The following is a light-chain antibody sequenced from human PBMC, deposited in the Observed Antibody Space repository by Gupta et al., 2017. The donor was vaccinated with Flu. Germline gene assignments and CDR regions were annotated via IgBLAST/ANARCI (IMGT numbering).Light chain of an antibody. CDR1: SSNIGNHY. CDR2: ENS. Sequence: QSVLTQPPSVSAAPGQKVTISCSGSSSNIGNHYVSWYQQRPGTAPKLLIYENSERPSGIPDRFSGSKSGTSATLGITGLQTGDEADYYCGTWDSALTAGVFGGGTKVTVL. CDR3: GTWDSALTAGV. J-gene: IGLJ2*01. V-gene: IGLV1-51*02.